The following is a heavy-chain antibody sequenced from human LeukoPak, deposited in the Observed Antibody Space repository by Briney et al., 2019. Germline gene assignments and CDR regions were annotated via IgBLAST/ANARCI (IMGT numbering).Heavy chain of an antibody. Sequence: GGSLRPSCAASGFTFSSYSMNWVRQAPGKGLEWVSYISSSSSTIYYADSVRGRFTISRDNAKNSLYLQMNSLRDEDTAVYYCARDKGALWSRLFDYWGQGTLVTVSS. V-gene: IGHV3-48*02. CDR2: ISSSSSTI. CDR1: GFTFSSYS. CDR3: ARDKGALWSRLFDY. J-gene: IGHJ4*02. D-gene: IGHD3-10*01.